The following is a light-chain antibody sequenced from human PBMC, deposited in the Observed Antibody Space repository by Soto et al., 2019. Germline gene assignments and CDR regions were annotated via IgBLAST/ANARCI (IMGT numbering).Light chain of an antibody. CDR1: SSDAGGYNY. Sequence: QSALTQPPSASGSPGQSVTISCTRTSSDAGGYNYVSWYQRHPGKAPKLVIYEVNKRPSGVPDRFSGSKSGNTASLTVSGLQAEDEADYYCSSDAGSNNLVFGGGTKLTVL. CDR2: EVN. V-gene: IGLV2-8*01. J-gene: IGLJ2*01. CDR3: SSDAGSNNLV.